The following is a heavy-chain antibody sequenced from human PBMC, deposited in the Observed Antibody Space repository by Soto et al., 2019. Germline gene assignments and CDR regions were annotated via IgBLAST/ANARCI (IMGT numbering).Heavy chain of an antibody. CDR1: GGSISSYY. Sequence: PSETLSLTCTVSGGSISSYYWSWIRQPPGRGLEWIGYIYYSGSTNYNPSLKSRVTISVDTSKNQFSLKLSSVTAADTAVYYCARVKTYYDILTGYYKPHYFDYWGQGTLVTV. V-gene: IGHV4-59*01. J-gene: IGHJ4*02. CDR2: IYYSGST. CDR3: ARVKTYYDILTGYYKPHYFDY. D-gene: IGHD3-9*01.